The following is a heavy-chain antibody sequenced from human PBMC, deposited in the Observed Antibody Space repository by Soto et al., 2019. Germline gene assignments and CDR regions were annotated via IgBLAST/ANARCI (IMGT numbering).Heavy chain of an antibody. Sequence: GGSLSLSCAASGFTFRNYTMSWARPAPGKGLEWVSAISGSGGTTHYADSVKGRFTISRDNSKNTLYLQKNRLRVEDTAVYYCAKDRSSTSCYAFDYWGQGSLVTVSS. CDR3: AKDRSSTSCYAFDY. CDR1: GFTFRNYT. J-gene: IGHJ4*02. CDR2: ISGSGGTT. D-gene: IGHD2-2*01. V-gene: IGHV3-23*01.